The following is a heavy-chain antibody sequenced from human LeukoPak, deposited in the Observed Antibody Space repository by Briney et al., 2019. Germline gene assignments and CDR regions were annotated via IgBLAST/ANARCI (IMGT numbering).Heavy chain of an antibody. D-gene: IGHD3-3*01. J-gene: IGHJ4*02. CDR2: IYYSGST. CDR1: GGSISSSSYY. Sequence: SETLSLTCTVSGGSISSSSYYWGWIRQPPGKGLEWIGSIYYSGSTYYNPSLKSRVTISVDTSKNQFSLKLGSVTAADTAVYYCARHEATIFGVVTTTNFDYWGQGTLVTVSS. V-gene: IGHV4-39*01. CDR3: ARHEATIFGVVTTTNFDY.